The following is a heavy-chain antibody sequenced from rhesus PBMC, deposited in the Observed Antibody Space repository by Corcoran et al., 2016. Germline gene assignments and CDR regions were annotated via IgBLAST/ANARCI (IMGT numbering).Heavy chain of an antibody. V-gene: IGHV3-11*01. CDR1: GFTVSSYW. Sequence: EVQLAESGGGLVQPGGSLRLSCAASGFTVSSYWMSWVRQEPVKGLEWLSDIYGSTMYNGDSVKGRFTVSRDNAKNSLYLQMNSLRAEDTAVYYCTRNSNYQDKLGYYFDYWGQGVLVTVSS. CDR2: IYGSTM. J-gene: IGHJ4*01. CDR3: TRNSNYQDKLGYYFDY. D-gene: IGHD4-23*01.